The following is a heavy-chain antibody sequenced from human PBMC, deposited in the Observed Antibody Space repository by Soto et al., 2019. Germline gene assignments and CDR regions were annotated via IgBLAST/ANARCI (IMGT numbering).Heavy chain of an antibody. CDR1: GVTFSSYA. D-gene: IGHD2-15*01. J-gene: IGHJ5*02. V-gene: IGHV3-30-3*01. CDR2: ISYDGSNK. CDR3: ARDMIVVVVAATDANWFDP. Sequence: PGGSLRLSCAASGVTFSSYAMHWVRQAPGKGLEWVAVISYDGSNKYYADSVKGRFTISRDNSKNTLYLQMNSLRAEDTAVYYCARDMIVVVVAATDANWFDPWGQGTLVTVSS.